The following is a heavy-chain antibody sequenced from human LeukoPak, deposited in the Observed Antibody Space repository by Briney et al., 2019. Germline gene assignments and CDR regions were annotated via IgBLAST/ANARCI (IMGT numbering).Heavy chain of an antibody. V-gene: IGHV3-48*02. Sequence: GGSLRLSCAASGFTFSSYGMNWVRQAPGQRLEWVSYISSTSGTIYYADSVKGRFTISRDNAKTSLYLQMDSLRDEDTAVYYCARDLWGTSGYRFDYWGQGTLVTVSS. CDR3: ARDLWGTSGYRFDY. CDR1: GFTFSSYG. CDR2: ISSTSGTI. J-gene: IGHJ4*02. D-gene: IGHD3-22*01.